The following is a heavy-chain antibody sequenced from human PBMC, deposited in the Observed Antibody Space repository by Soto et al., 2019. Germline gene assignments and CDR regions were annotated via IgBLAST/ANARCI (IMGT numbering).Heavy chain of an antibody. CDR1: GYTFAKFD. J-gene: IGHJ4*02. Sequence: ASVKVSCKASGYTFAKFDVSWVRQAPGLGLEWMGWVSNRNCVTNYAENFRDRVTISTDTSTNTVYMELRSLRSDDTAVYFCGRESPSTGRYGFDYQDPGSQFTVSS. D-gene: IGHD6-19*01. CDR3: GRESPSTGRYGFDY. CDR2: VSNRNCVT. V-gene: IGHV1-18*04.